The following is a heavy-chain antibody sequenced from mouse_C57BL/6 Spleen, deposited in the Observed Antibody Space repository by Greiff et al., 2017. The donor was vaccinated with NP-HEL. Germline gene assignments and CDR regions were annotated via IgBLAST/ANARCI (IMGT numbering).Heavy chain of an antibody. V-gene: IGHV5-16*01. D-gene: IGHD2-4*01. CDR3: AKADYDYDGYWYFDV. Sequence: EVKLVESEGGLVQPGSSMKLSCTASGFTFSDYYMAWVRQVPEKGLEWVANINYDGSSTYYLDSLKSRFIISRDNAKNILYLQMSSLKSEDTATYYCAKADYDYDGYWYFDVWGTGTTVTVSS. CDR2: INYDGSST. CDR1: GFTFSDYY. J-gene: IGHJ1*03.